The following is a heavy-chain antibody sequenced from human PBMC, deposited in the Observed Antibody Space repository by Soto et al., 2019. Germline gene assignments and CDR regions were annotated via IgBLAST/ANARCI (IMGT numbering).Heavy chain of an antibody. Sequence: QLLLQESGPGLVKPSETLSLTCTVSGDSVSNSGYYWGWIRQSPGKRLEWIGSVSFSGSKYYNPSLRGRVTLSVDTSKTLISLKLRSVTAADTAVYYCARGSTWQGRDWFDPWGQGTLVTVSS. D-gene: IGHD6-13*01. J-gene: IGHJ5*02. CDR1: GDSVSNSGYY. V-gene: IGHV4-39*01. CDR3: ARGSTWQGRDWFDP. CDR2: VSFSGSK.